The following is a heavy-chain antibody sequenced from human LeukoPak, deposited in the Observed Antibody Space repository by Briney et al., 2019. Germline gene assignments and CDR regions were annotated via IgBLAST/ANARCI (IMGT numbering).Heavy chain of an antibody. Sequence: GGSLRLSCAAFGFTFSGSAMHWVRQASGKGLEWVGRIRSKANSYATAYAASVKGRFTISRDDSKNTAYLQMNSLKTEDTAVYYCTRPGIVGATVDYWGQGTLVTVSS. CDR2: IRSKANSYAT. J-gene: IGHJ4*02. CDR1: GFTFSGSA. V-gene: IGHV3-73*01. D-gene: IGHD1-26*01. CDR3: TRPGIVGATVDY.